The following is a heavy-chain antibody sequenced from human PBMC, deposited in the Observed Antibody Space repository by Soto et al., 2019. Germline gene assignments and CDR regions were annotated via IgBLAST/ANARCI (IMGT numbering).Heavy chain of an antibody. CDR1: GGSISSSSYY. CDR2: IYYSGST. Sequence: SETLSLTCTVSGGSISSSSYYWGWIRQPPGEGLEWIGSIYYSGSTYYNPSLKSRVTISVDTSKNQFSLKLSSVTAADTAVYYCARHEGYTYYDFWSGYWAFDIWGQGTMVTVSS. V-gene: IGHV4-39*01. J-gene: IGHJ3*02. D-gene: IGHD3-3*01. CDR3: ARHEGYTYYDFWSGYWAFDI.